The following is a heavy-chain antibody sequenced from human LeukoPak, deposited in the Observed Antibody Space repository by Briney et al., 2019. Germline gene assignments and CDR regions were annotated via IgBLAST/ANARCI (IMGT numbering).Heavy chain of an antibody. J-gene: IGHJ4*02. CDR1: GITLSNYG. D-gene: IGHD3-10*01. Sequence: GGSLRLSCVVSGITLSNYGMSWVRQAPGKGLEWVSGISEGGGSTNYADSVKGRFIISRDTSKDTVYLQMNSLRVEDTAVYFCAKRGIVIRAVIIIGFHKEAYYFDYWGQGILVTVSS. CDR2: ISEGGGST. CDR3: AKRGIVIRAVIIIGFHKEAYYFDY. V-gene: IGHV3-23*01.